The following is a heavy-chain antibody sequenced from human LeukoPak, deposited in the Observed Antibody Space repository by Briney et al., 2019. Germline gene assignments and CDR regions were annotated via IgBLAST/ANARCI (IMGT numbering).Heavy chain of an antibody. Sequence: KPSETLSLTCAVYGGSFSGYYWSWIRQPPGKGLEWIGEINHSGSTNYNPSLKSRVTISVDTSKNQFSLKLSSVTAADTAVYYCARGGPGGLLPYYYGSGSYSFDYWGQGTLVTVSS. V-gene: IGHV4-34*01. CDR2: INHSGST. CDR1: GGSFSGYY. CDR3: ARGGPGGLLPYYYGSGSYSFDY. D-gene: IGHD3-10*01. J-gene: IGHJ4*02.